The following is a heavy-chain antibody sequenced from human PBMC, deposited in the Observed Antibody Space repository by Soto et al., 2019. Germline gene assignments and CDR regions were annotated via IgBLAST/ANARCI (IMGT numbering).Heavy chain of an antibody. Sequence: GASVKVSCKASGYTFTTYAMHWVRPAPGQRLEWMGWINAGNGDTKYSQNFRGRVTFTRDTSASTAYMELSSLRSEDTAVYYCARDFSLFSMVVVAPGYWGQGTLVTVSS. D-gene: IGHD3-22*01. J-gene: IGHJ4*02. V-gene: IGHV1-3*01. CDR1: GYTFTTYA. CDR2: INAGNGDT. CDR3: ARDFSLFSMVVVAPGY.